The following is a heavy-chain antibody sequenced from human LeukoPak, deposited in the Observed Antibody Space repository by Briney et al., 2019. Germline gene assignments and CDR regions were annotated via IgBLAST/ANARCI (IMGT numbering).Heavy chain of an antibody. Sequence: GRSLRLACAASGLTFSSYSINWVRPAAGNGLEWVSSISGSSNPIYHRDSVKGRFTISRDNAKNSLPLQMNSLRVEDTAVYYCARIGYYDSSGYYHYYYYMDVWGKGTTVTVSS. CDR2: ISGSSNPI. CDR3: ARIGYYDSSGYYHYYYYMDV. J-gene: IGHJ6*03. V-gene: IGHV3-48*01. CDR1: GLTFSSYS. D-gene: IGHD3-22*01.